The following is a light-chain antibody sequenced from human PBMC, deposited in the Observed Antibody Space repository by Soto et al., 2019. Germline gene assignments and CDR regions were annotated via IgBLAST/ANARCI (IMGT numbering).Light chain of an antibody. V-gene: IGLV2-8*01. J-gene: IGLJ3*02. CDR1: SSDVGGYNY. CDR2: EVS. Sequence: QSVLTQPPSASGSPGQSVTIYCTGTSSDVGGYNYVSWYQQHPGKAPKLMIYEVSKRPSGVPDRFSGSKSGNTASLTVSGLQAEDEADYYCSSYAGSNNWVFGGGTQLTVL. CDR3: SSYAGSNNWV.